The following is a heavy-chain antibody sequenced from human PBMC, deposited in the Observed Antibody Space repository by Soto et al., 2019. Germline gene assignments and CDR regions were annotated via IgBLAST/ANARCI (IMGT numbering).Heavy chain of an antibody. CDR1: GGTFSSYA. CDR2: IIPIFGTA. V-gene: IGHV1-69*13. Sequence: SVKVSCKASGGTFSSYAISWVRQAPGQGLEWMGGIIPIFGTANYAQRFQGRVTITADESTSTAYMELSSLRSEDTAVYYCARSEMATTDFDYWGQGTLVTVSS. D-gene: IGHD5-12*01. CDR3: ARSEMATTDFDY. J-gene: IGHJ4*02.